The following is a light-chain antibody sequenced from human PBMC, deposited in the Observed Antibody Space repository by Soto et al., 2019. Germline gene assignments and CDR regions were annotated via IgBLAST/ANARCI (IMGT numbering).Light chain of an antibody. CDR2: AAS. Sequence: DIQMTQSPSSLSASVGDRVTITCRASQSISSYLNWYQQKPGKAPKLMIYAASSLQSGVPSRFSGSGSGTDFTLTISSLQHEDFATYYCQQSYSTPYTFGPGTKLEI. CDR1: QSISSY. J-gene: IGKJ2*01. V-gene: IGKV1-39*01. CDR3: QQSYSTPYT.